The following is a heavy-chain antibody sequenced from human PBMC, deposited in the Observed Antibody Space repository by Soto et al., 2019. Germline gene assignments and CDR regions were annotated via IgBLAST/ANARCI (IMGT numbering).Heavy chain of an antibody. Sequence: PGGSLRLSCAASGFTFNHYAMSWVRQAPGKGLEWVSIIIANGGTFYADSVKGRFTISRDNSKNTVYLQMSSLRVEDTAIYYCAKDYTVAAEPLSVILFDCWGQGALVTVSS. J-gene: IGHJ4*02. D-gene: IGHD4-17*01. CDR2: IIANGGT. CDR3: AKDYTVAAEPLSVILFDC. V-gene: IGHV3-23*01. CDR1: GFTFNHYA.